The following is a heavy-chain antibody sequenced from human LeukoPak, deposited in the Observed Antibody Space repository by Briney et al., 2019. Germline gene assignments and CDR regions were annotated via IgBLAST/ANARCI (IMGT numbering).Heavy chain of an antibody. Sequence: SETLSLTCAVSGGSISSGGYSWSWIRQPPGKGLEWIGYIYHSGSTNYNPSLKSRVTISVDTSKNQFSLKLSSVTAADTAVYYCARGTMVRGGGWFDPWGQGTLVTVSS. J-gene: IGHJ5*02. CDR2: IYHSGST. V-gene: IGHV4-30-2*01. D-gene: IGHD3-10*01. CDR1: GGSISSGGYS. CDR3: ARGTMVRGGGWFDP.